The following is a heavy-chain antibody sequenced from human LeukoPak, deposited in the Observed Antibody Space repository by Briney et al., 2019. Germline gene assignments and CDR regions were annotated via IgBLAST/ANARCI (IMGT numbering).Heavy chain of an antibody. CDR3: ATGSGWLFLY. Sequence: PSETLSLTCTVSGDSISIYYCNWIRHSPQEGLECLGYIHNIVGTKYTTSLNSRVSISVDTPPKQFSPKMSSLTAPDTGVYYSATGSGWLFLYWGQGTLVTVSS. CDR1: GDSISIYY. CDR2: IHNIVGT. V-gene: IGHV4-59*01. D-gene: IGHD3-22*01. J-gene: IGHJ4*02.